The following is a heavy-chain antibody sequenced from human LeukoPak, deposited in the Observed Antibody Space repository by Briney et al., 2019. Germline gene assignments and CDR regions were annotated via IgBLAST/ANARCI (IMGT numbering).Heavy chain of an antibody. V-gene: IGHV1-18*01. CDR3: ARDENWNDDGERGYKLLDP. Sequence: ASVKVSCKASGYTFTTSGISWVRQAPGQGLEWMGWISTYNDNTKYAQKLQGRVTMTTDTSTSTAYMELRSLRSDDTAVYYCARDENWNDDGERGYKLLDPWGQGTLVTVSS. D-gene: IGHD1-1*01. J-gene: IGHJ5*02. CDR1: GYTFTTSG. CDR2: ISTYNDNT.